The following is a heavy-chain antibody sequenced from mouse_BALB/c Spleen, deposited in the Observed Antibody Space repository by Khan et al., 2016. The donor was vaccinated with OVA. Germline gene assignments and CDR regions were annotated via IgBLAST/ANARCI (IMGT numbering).Heavy chain of an antibody. V-gene: IGHV1-77*01. CDR1: GYTFTDYY. Sequence: QVQLQQSGAELARPGASVKLSCTASGYTFTDYYRNWVKLRTGQGLEWIGEFSPGSGDTYYNERFKGKVTLTADKSSSTAYMQLSSLTSEASAVYFCARRNYFGYTIAYWGQGTLVTVSA. CDR2: FSPGSGDT. D-gene: IGHD1-2*01. CDR3: ARRNYFGYTIAY. J-gene: IGHJ3*01.